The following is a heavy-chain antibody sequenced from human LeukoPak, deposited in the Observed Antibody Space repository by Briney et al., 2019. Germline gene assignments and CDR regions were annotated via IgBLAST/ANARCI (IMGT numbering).Heavy chain of an antibody. D-gene: IGHD2-2*01. CDR1: GYTFTSYA. V-gene: IGHV7-4-1*02. CDR3: AGGEIVVVPAATFDFDY. CDR2: INTNTGNP. Sequence: ASVKVSCKASGYTFTSYAMNWVRQAPGQGLEWMGWINTNTGNPTYAQGFTGRFVFSLDTSVSTAYLQISSLKAEDTAVYYCAGGEIVVVPAATFDFDYWGQGTLVTVSS. J-gene: IGHJ4*02.